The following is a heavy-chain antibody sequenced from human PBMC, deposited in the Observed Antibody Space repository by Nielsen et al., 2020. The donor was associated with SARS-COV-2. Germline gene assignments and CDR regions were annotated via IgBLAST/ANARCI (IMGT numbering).Heavy chain of an antibody. J-gene: IGHJ4*02. D-gene: IGHD3-10*01. CDR2: IYYSGGT. CDR3: ARQGKGSGY. Sequence: SETLSLTCTVSGGSISSSSYYWGWIRQPPGKGLEWIGSIYYSGGTYYNPSLKSRVTISVDTSKNQFSLKLSSVTAADTAVYYCARQGKGSGYWGQGTLVTVSS. CDR1: GGSISSSSYY. V-gene: IGHV4-39*01.